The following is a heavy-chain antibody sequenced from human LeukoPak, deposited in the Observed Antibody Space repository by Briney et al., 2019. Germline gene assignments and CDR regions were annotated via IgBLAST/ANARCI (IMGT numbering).Heavy chain of an antibody. D-gene: IGHD3-3*01. J-gene: IGHJ6*02. Sequence: SQTLSLTCTVSGGSISSDSYYWSWIRQPAGKGLEWIGRIYTSGSTIYHHSLKSRVTISVDTSKNQFSLKLSSVTAADTAVYYCARDSYDFWSGSYYYYGMDVWGQGTTVTVSS. CDR2: IYTSGST. CDR1: GGSISSDSYY. CDR3: ARDSYDFWSGSYYYYGMDV. V-gene: IGHV4-61*02.